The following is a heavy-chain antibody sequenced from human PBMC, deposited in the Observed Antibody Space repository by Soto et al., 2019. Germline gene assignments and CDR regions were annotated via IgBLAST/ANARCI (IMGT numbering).Heavy chain of an antibody. J-gene: IGHJ4*02. CDR3: AKDIRRCGGDCYAFDY. Sequence: PGGSLRLSCAASGFTFSSYAMSWVRQAPGKGLEWVSAISGSGGSTYYADSVKGRFTISRDNSKNTLYLQMNSLRAEDTAVYYCAKDIRRCGGDCYAFDYWGQGTLVTVSS. CDR2: ISGSGGST. CDR1: GFTFSSYA. V-gene: IGHV3-23*01. D-gene: IGHD2-21*02.